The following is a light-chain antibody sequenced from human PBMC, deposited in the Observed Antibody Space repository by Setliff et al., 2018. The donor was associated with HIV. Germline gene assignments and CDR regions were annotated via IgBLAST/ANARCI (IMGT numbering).Light chain of an antibody. CDR1: SSDIGAFEF. CDR3: ASYPNSDVLI. Sequence: QSALTQPASLSGSPGQSLTVSCTGTSSDIGAFEFVSWYRQHPGKAPELMIYDVTNRPSGVSHRFSGSKSGNTASLTISGLQAEDESDYYCASYPNSDVLIFGSGTKVTVL. J-gene: IGLJ1*01. V-gene: IGLV2-14*03. CDR2: DVT.